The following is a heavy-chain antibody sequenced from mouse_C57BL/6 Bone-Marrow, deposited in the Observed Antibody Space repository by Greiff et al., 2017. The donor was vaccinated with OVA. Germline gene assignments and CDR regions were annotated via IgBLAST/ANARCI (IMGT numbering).Heavy chain of an antibody. V-gene: IGHV1-59*01. D-gene: IGHD2-4*01. CDR2: IDPSDSYT. CDR3: ARSIYYDYDQYFDV. CDR1: GYTFTSYW. J-gene: IGHJ1*03. Sequence: QVQLKQPGAELVRPGTSVKLSCKASGYTFTSYWMHWVKQRPGQGLEWIGVIDPSDSYTNYNQKFKGKATLTVDTSSSTAYMQLSSLTSEDSAVYYCARSIYYDYDQYFDVWGTGTTVTVSS.